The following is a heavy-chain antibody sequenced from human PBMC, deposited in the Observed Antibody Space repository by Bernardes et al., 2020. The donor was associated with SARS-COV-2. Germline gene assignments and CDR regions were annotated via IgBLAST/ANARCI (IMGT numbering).Heavy chain of an antibody. CDR1: GFTFNNYG. CDR3: VKVRSSSWPNDFDY. Sequence: GGSLRLSCAASGFTFNNYGLSWVRQAPGKGLEWVSASSGSGATTYYADSVRGRFTISRDNSKNTLYLQMNSLRAEDTAVYYCVKVRSSSWPNDFDYWGQGTLVTVSS. D-gene: IGHD6-13*01. V-gene: IGHV3-23*01. CDR2: SSGSGATT. J-gene: IGHJ4*02.